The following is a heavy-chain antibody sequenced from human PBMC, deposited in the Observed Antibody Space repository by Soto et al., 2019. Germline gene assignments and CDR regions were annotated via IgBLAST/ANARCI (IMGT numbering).Heavy chain of an antibody. V-gene: IGHV3-48*03. CDR1: GFTFSSYE. CDR3: ARDDYDFWSRNNWYFDL. CDR2: ISSSGSTI. Sequence: PGGSLRLSCAASGFTFSSYEMNWVRQAPGKGLEWVSYISSSGSTIYYADSVKGRFTISRDNAKNSLYLQMNSLRAEDTAVYYSARDDYDFWSRNNWYFDLWGRGTLVTVSS. D-gene: IGHD3-3*01. J-gene: IGHJ2*01.